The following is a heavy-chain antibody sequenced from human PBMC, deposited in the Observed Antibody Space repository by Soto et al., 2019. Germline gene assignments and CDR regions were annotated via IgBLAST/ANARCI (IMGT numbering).Heavy chain of an antibody. CDR3: TTGLLGSSSSGNYYGMDV. CDR1: GFTFSNAW. D-gene: IGHD6-6*01. CDR2: IKSKTDGGTT. J-gene: IGHJ6*02. V-gene: IGHV3-15*01. Sequence: EVQLVESGGGLVKPGGSLRLSCAASGFTFSNAWMSWVRQAPGKGLEWVGRIKSKTDGGTTDYAAPVNGRFTISRDDSKHTLYLQMNSLKTEDTAVYYCTTGLLGSSSSGNYYGMDVWGQGTTVTVSS.